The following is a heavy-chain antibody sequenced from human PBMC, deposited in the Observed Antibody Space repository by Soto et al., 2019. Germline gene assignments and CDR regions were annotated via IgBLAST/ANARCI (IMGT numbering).Heavy chain of an antibody. Sequence: QVQLVQSGAEVKKPGSSVKVSCKASGGTFNNYVVNWVRQAPGQGLEWMGGILPIFATANYAQKFQGRVTITADKSTSTAYMEFTSLRSEDTAVYYCAGRCDSTTCLGHFDYWGHGTLVTVAS. J-gene: IGHJ4*01. CDR1: GGTFNNYV. CDR3: AGRCDSTTCLGHFDY. D-gene: IGHD2-2*01. V-gene: IGHV1-69*06. CDR2: ILPIFATA.